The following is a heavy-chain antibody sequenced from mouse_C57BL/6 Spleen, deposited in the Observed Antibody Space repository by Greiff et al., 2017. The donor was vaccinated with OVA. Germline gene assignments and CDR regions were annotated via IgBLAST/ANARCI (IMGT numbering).Heavy chain of an antibody. CDR1: GYTFTSYW. CDR2: IDPSDSYT. J-gene: IGHJ1*03. V-gene: IGHV1-69*01. CDR3: ARRLGYGSNYWYFDV. D-gene: IGHD1-1*01. Sequence: QVQLQQPGAELVMPGASVKLSCKASGYTFTSYWMHWVKQRPGQGLEWIGEIDPSDSYTNYNQKFKGKSTLTVDKSSSTAYMQLSSLTSEYSAVYYWARRLGYGSNYWYFDVWGTGTTVTVSS.